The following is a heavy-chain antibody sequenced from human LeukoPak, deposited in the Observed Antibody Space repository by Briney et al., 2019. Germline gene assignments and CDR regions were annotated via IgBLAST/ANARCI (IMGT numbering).Heavy chain of an antibody. CDR1: GFTFSDYA. D-gene: IGHD3-10*02. Sequence: GGSLRLSCAASGFTFSDYALNWVRQASGKGLEWVSYISGDGSGIYHADSVKGRFTISRDNAKNSLHLQMNNLRAEDTAVYYCARDYIAMLGRNAFDIWGQGTMVTVSS. CDR3: ARDYIAMLGRNAFDI. CDR2: ISGDGSGI. V-gene: IGHV3-48*01. J-gene: IGHJ3*02.